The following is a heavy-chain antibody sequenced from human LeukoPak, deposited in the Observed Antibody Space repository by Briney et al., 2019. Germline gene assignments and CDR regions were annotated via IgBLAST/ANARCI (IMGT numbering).Heavy chain of an antibody. CDR3: ARGGNSSWDY. Sequence: GGSLRLSCAASGFTFTTYWMHWVRQAPGKGLVWVSHINSDGSITSYADSVKGRFTISRDNAKNTLYLQMNSLRAEDTAVYYCARGGNSSWDYWGQGALVTVSS. CDR1: GFTFTTYW. D-gene: IGHD6-6*01. V-gene: IGHV3-74*01. J-gene: IGHJ4*02. CDR2: INSDGSIT.